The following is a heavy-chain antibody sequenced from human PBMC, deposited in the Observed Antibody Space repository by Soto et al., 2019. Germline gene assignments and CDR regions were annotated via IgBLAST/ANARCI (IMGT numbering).Heavy chain of an antibody. CDR1: GGSFSGYY. V-gene: IGHV4-34*01. D-gene: IGHD2-8*01. CDR2: INHSGST. Sequence: PSETLSLTCAVYGGSFSGYYWSWIRQPPGKGLEWIGGINHSGSTNYNPSLKSRVTISVDTSKNQFSLKLSSVTAADTAVYYCAGGYCTNGVCFNPYWFDLWGQGTLVTVSS. J-gene: IGHJ5*02. CDR3: AGGYCTNGVCFNPYWFDL.